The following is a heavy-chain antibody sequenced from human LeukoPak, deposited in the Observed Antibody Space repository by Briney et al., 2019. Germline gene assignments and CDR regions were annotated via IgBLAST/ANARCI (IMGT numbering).Heavy chain of an antibody. Sequence: PSETLSLTCTVSGGSISSYYWSWIRQPPGKGLEWIGYIYYSGSTNYNPSLKSRVTISVDTSKNQFSLKLGSVTAADTAVYYCARGYSSSSSSLYYYYMDVWGRGATVTVSS. J-gene: IGHJ6*03. D-gene: IGHD6-6*01. CDR1: GGSISSYY. V-gene: IGHV4-59*08. CDR3: ARGYSSSSSSLYYYYMDV. CDR2: IYYSGST.